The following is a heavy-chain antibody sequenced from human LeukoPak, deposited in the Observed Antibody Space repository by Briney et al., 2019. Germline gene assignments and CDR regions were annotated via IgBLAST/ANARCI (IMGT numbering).Heavy chain of an antibody. V-gene: IGHV1-3*01. CDR2: IKAGSGNK. J-gene: IGHJ4*02. CDR1: GYTFTSYA. CDR3: ARDAVACWSYYCEF. Sequence: ASVKVSCKASGYTFTSYAMHWVRQAPGQRLEWMGWIKAGSGNKNYSQKFKGRVTITRDTSESTAYMELSSLRSEDTAVYYCARDAVACWSYYCEFWAQGTLVSVSS. D-gene: IGHD6-19*01.